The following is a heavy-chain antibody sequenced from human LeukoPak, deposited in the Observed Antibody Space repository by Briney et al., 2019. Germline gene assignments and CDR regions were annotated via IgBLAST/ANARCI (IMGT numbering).Heavy chain of an antibody. CDR3: ARTSSGWYFPDY. V-gene: IGHV4-39*07. Sequence: SETLSLTCTVSGGSISSYYWSWIRQPPGKGLEWIGSIYYSGSTYYNPSLKSRVTISVDTSKNQFSLKLSSVTAADTAVYYCARTSSGWYFPDYWGQGTLVTVSS. CDR1: GGSISSYY. CDR2: IYYSGST. J-gene: IGHJ4*02. D-gene: IGHD6-19*01.